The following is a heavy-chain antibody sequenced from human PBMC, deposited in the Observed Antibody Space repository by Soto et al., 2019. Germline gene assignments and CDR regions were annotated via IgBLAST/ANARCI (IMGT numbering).Heavy chain of an antibody. CDR1: GGSISSGGYS. D-gene: IGHD2-15*01. Sequence: PSETLSLTCAVSGGSISSGGYSWSWIRQPPGKGLEWIGYIYHSGSTYYNPSLKSRVTISVDTSKNQFSLKLSSVTAADTAVYYCARPYGGNCFDYSGQATLVTVSS. J-gene: IGHJ4*02. CDR3: ARPYGGNCFDY. V-gene: IGHV4-30-2*02. CDR2: IYHSGST.